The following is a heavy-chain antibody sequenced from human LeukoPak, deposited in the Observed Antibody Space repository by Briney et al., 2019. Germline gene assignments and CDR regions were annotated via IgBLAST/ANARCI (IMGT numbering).Heavy chain of an antibody. J-gene: IGHJ3*02. CDR1: GGSLSGYY. CDR3: ASRRVLRYFDWLSAYAFDI. CDR2: INHSGST. V-gene: IGHV4-34*01. Sequence: SETLSLTCAVYGGSLSGYYWSWIRQPPGKGLEWIGEINHSGSTNYNPSLKSRVTISVDTSKNQFSLKLSSVTAADTAVYYCASRRVLRYFDWLSAYAFDIWGQGTMVTVSS. D-gene: IGHD3-9*01.